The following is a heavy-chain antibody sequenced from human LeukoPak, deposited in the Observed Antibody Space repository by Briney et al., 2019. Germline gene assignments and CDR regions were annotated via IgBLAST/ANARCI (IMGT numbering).Heavy chain of an antibody. J-gene: IGHJ4*02. D-gene: IGHD3-10*01. V-gene: IGHV3-23*01. Sequence: GGSLRLSCSASGFTFSNYAMTWVRQAPGKGLQWVSTISVSGDNTFYADSVKGRFTISRDNSKNTLYLQMNSLRADDTAIYYCAKRNSGGPYYFDYWGQGTLVTVSS. CDR1: GFTFSNYA. CDR3: AKRNSGGPYYFDY. CDR2: ISVSGDNT.